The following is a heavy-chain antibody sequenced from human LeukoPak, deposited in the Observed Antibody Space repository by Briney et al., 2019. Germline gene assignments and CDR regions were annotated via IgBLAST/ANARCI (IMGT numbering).Heavy chain of an antibody. V-gene: IGHV3-23*01. CDR3: AKEGYSSTWNADFDF. Sequence: PGGSLRLSCAASGFTFSSYAMSWVRQAPGKGLEWVSAISGSSGTTYYADSVKGRFTISRDNSKSTLYLQMNSLRAEDTAVYYCAKEGYSSTWNADFDFGGQGTLVTVSS. CDR1: GFTFSSYA. J-gene: IGHJ4*02. D-gene: IGHD6-13*01. CDR2: ISGSSGTT.